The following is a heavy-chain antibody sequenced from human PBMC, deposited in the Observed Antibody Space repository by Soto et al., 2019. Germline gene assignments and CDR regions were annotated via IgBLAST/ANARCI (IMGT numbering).Heavy chain of an antibody. Sequence: RLSCAASGFTVSSNYMSWVRQAPGKGLEWVSILHSGGETYYGDPVKGRVTISRDIFKNTVYLQMNSLRADDTAMYYCARSYRSSSRYFDYWGQGNLVTVSS. J-gene: IGHJ4*02. CDR1: GFTVSSNY. CDR2: LHSGGET. CDR3: ARSYRSSSRYFDY. V-gene: IGHV3-53*01. D-gene: IGHD6-6*01.